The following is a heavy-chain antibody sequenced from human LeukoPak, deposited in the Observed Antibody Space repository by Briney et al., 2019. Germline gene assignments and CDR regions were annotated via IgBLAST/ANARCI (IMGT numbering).Heavy chain of an antibody. CDR2: IYKSGGT. CDR1: GGSISSYY. Sequence: PSETLSLTCTVSGGSISSYYWSWIRQPPGKGLEWIGYIYKSGGTNYNPSVRSRVSISLDTSKNQFSLKLSSVTAADTAVYSCARRYSSGWSPTFDYWGQGILVTVST. CDR3: ARRYSSGWSPTFDY. V-gene: IGHV4-59*01. D-gene: IGHD6-19*01. J-gene: IGHJ4*02.